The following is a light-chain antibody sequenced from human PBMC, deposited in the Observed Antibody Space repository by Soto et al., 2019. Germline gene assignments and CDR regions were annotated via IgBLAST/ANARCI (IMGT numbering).Light chain of an antibody. J-gene: IGKJ1*01. CDR1: QSVSSN. CDR2: GAS. V-gene: IGKV3-15*01. Sequence: EIVMTQSRATLSVSPGERATLSCRASQSVSSNLAWYQQKPGQAPRLLIYGASTRATAIPARFSGSGSGTEFTLTISSLQSEDFAVYYCQQYNNWPWTFGQGTKVEIK. CDR3: QQYNNWPWT.